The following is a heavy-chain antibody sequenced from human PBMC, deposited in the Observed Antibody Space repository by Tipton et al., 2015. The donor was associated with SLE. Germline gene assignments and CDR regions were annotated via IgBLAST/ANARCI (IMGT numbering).Heavy chain of an antibody. CDR3: ARDPKY. J-gene: IGHJ4*02. CDR2: VCNSVST. CDR1: GASVSSFC. Sequence: TLSLTCTVSGASVSSFCWNWIRQSPGKGLEWIACVCNSVSTNYDPSLKSRGTISVDTSKNHFSLKLTSVTAADTAVYYCARDPKYWGQGTLVIVSS. V-gene: IGHV4-59*02.